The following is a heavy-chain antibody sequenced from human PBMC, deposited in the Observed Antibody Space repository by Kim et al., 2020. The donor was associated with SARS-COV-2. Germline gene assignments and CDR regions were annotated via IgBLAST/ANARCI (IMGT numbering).Heavy chain of an antibody. Sequence: GGSLRLSCATSGFTFTNYVMNWVRQAPGKGLEWVSTITGDGGTYYADSVRGRFTISRANSKNKLYLQMSSLRAADTAVYYCTKYCAGTICYQGFDY. V-gene: IGHV3-23*01. J-gene: IGHJ4*01. CDR2: ITGDGGT. CDR1: GFTFTNYV. D-gene: IGHD1-7*01. CDR3: TKYCAGTICYQGFDY.